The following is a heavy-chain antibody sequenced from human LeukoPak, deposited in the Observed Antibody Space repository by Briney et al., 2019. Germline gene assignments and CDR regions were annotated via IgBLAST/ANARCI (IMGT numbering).Heavy chain of an antibody. CDR3: ARGGQWLAPFDY. V-gene: IGHV4-59*08. J-gene: IGHJ4*02. Sequence: KPSETLSLTCTVSGASISSYYWSWIRQPPGKGLEWIGYIYYSGNTNYNPSLKSRVTISVHTSKNQFSLKLSSVIAADAAVYYCARGGQWLAPFDYWGQGTLVTVSS. D-gene: IGHD6-19*01. CDR1: GASISSYY. CDR2: IYYSGNT.